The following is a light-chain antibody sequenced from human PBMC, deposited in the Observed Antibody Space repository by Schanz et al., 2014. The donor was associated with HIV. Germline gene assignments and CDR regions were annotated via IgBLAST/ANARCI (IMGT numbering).Light chain of an antibody. Sequence: QSVLTQPPSVSGTPGQRVTISCTGSSSNIGSVYDVHWYQQLPGTAPKHLIFANSDRPSGVPDRFSGSESGTSASLAISGLQSEDEADYYCAAWDDSLNGWVFGGGTKLTVL. V-gene: IGLV1-40*01. J-gene: IGLJ3*02. CDR1: SSNIGSVYD. CDR3: AAWDDSLNGWV. CDR2: ANS.